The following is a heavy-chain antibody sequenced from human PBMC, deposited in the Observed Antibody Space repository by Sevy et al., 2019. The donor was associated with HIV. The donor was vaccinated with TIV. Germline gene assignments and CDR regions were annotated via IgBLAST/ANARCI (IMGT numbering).Heavy chain of an antibody. V-gene: IGHV1-69*13. CDR1: GGIFRTYG. D-gene: IGHD2-8*01. CDR2: IIPILGTS. CDR3: ARGGGNGRYYFDY. J-gene: IGHJ4*02. Sequence: ASVKVSCKASGGIFRTYGISWVRQAPGQGPEWVGGIIPILGTSNYAQKFQGRVTISADEYTKTVHLELSSLRSEDTGVYYCARGGGNGRYYFDYWGQETLVTVSS.